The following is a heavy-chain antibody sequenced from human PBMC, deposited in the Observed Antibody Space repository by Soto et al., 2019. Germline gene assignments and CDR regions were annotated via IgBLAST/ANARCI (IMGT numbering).Heavy chain of an antibody. Sequence: QGQVVQSGAEVKKPGASVKVSCKASGYSFTNYAMHWVRQAPGQRLEWMGWINAGNGNTEYSQKFRGRVTMTSDTSASIAYMELSRLTSADTAVYYCAIGWVHLAHYNCFDPWGQGTLVTVSS. J-gene: IGHJ5*02. D-gene: IGHD1-26*01. V-gene: IGHV1-3*01. CDR1: GYSFTNYA. CDR3: AIGWVHLAHYNCFDP. CDR2: INAGNGNT.